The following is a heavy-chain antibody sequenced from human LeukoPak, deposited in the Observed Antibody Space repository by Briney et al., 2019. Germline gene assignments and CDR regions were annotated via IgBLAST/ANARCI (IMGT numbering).Heavy chain of an antibody. Sequence: GGSLRLSCAASGFTFSSYSMNWVRQAPGKGLEWVSSISSSSSYIYYADSVKGRFTISRNNAKNSLYLQMNSLRAEDTAVYYCARDRWGIAVAGTPWFDPWGQGTLVTVSS. CDR2: ISSSSSYI. D-gene: IGHD6-19*01. CDR3: ARDRWGIAVAGTPWFDP. CDR1: GFTFSSYS. V-gene: IGHV3-21*01. J-gene: IGHJ5*02.